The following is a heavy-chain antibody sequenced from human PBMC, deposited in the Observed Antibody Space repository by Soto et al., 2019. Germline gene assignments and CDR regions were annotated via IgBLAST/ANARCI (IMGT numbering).Heavy chain of an antibody. J-gene: IGHJ4*02. D-gene: IGHD6-19*01. V-gene: IGHV4-61*01. CDR1: GGSVSSGRYY. CDR3: ARLSVDPDY. CDR2: IYYSGST. Sequence: QVQLQESGPGLVKPSETLSLTCTVSGGSVSSGRYYWSWIRQPPGKGLEWVGYIYYSGSTNYNPSLKSRVTISVDTSKNQFSLKLSSVTAADTAVYYCARLSVDPDYWGQGTLVTVSS.